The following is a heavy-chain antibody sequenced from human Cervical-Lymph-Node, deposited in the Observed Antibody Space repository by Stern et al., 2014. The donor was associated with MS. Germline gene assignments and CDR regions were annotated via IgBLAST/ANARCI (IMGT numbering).Heavy chain of an antibody. V-gene: IGHV4-59*01. CDR2: IYYSGST. CDR3: ARRAVAGRAYYFDY. CDR1: GGSISSYY. Sequence: QLQLQESGPGLVKPSATLSLTCTVSGGSISSYYLSWIRQPPGKGLEWIGDIYYSGSTNYNPSLKSRVTISVDTSKNQFSLKLSSVTAADTAVYYCARRAVAGRAYYFDYWGQGTLVTVSS. D-gene: IGHD6-19*01. J-gene: IGHJ4*02.